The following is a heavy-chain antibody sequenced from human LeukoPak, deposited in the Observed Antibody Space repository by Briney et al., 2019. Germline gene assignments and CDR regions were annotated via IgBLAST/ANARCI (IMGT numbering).Heavy chain of an antibody. J-gene: IGHJ5*02. CDR1: GYSFSSYA. D-gene: IGHD2-2*01. CDR2: INTGNGNT. CDR3: ARGPPAGVMKYQLLGGGEDNWFDP. V-gene: IGHV1-3*04. Sequence: ASVKVSCKASGYSFSSYAMHWVRQAPGQRLEWMGWINTGNGNTKYSQKFQGRVTITADESTSTAYMELSSLRSEVTAVYYCARGPPAGVMKYQLLGGGEDNWFDPWGQGTLVTVSS.